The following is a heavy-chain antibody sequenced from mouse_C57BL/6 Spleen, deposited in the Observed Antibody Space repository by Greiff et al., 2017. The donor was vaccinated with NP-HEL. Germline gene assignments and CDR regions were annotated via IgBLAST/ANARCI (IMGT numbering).Heavy chain of an antibody. CDR1: GYAFSSYW. CDR3: ARKGDYDAGYAMDY. V-gene: IGHV1-80*01. Sequence: QVHVKQSGAELVKPGASVKISCKASGYAFSSYWMNWVKQRPGKGLEWIGQIYPGDGDTNYNGKFKGKATLTADKSSSTAYMQLSSLTSEDSAVYFCARKGDYDAGYAMDYWGQGTSVTVSS. CDR2: IYPGDGDT. D-gene: IGHD2-4*01. J-gene: IGHJ4*01.